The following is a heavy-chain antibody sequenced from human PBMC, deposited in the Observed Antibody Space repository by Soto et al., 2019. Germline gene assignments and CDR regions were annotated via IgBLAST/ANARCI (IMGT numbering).Heavy chain of an antibody. Sequence: EVRLVESGGGLVQPGGSLKLSCAASGFTFSGSAMHWVRQASGKGLEWVGRIRSKANSYATAYAASVKGRFTISRDDSKNTAYLQMNSRKTEDTAVYYCVLSTVTTSWGQGTLVTVSS. CDR2: IRSKANSYAT. V-gene: IGHV3-73*02. CDR1: GFTFSGSA. D-gene: IGHD4-4*01. CDR3: VLSTVTTS. J-gene: IGHJ4*02.